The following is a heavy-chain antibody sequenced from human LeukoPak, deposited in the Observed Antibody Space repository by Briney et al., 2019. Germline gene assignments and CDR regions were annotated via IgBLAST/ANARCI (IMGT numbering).Heavy chain of an antibody. Sequence: GGSLRLSCAASGFTFSSYSMTWVRQAPGKGLEWVSSISSSSSYIYYADSVKGRFTISRDNAKSSLYLQMNSLRADDTAVYYCARDRALYDSRGYYYTEDDYWGQGTLVTVSS. CDR3: ARDRALYDSRGYYYTEDDY. V-gene: IGHV3-21*01. D-gene: IGHD3-22*01. CDR2: ISSSSSYI. J-gene: IGHJ4*02. CDR1: GFTFSSYS.